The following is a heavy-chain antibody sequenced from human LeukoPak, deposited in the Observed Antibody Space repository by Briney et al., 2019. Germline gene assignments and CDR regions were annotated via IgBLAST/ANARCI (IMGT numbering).Heavy chain of an antibody. Sequence: SETLSLTCTVSGGSISSSSYYWGWIRQPPGKGLEWIGSIYYSGSTYYNPSLKSRVTISVDTSKNQFSLKLSSVTAADTAVYYCARIVGAGFDPWGQGTPVTVSS. D-gene: IGHD1-26*01. CDR1: GGSISSSSYY. J-gene: IGHJ5*02. V-gene: IGHV4-39*01. CDR2: IYYSGST. CDR3: ARIVGAGFDP.